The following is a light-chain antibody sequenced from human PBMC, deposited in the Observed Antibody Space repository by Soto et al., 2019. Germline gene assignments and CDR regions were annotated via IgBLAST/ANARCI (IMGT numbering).Light chain of an antibody. Sequence: EIVMTQSPATLSVSPGERATLSCRASQSVGSNLAWYQQKPGQAPRLIIYGASTRATGIPARFSGSGSGTEFTLTISSLQSEDFAIYFCQQYNNWPPDRTFGQGTKVAIK. J-gene: IGKJ1*01. CDR2: GAS. CDR3: QQYNNWPPDRT. V-gene: IGKV3-15*01. CDR1: QSVGSN.